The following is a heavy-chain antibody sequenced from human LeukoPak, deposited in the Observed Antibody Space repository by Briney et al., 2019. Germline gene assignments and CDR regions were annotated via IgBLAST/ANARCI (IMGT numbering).Heavy chain of an antibody. CDR2: IWYDGSNK. CDR1: GFTFSSYG. D-gene: IGHD3-22*01. V-gene: IGHV3-33*06. CDR3: AKVRQTMIVVVSPFDY. Sequence: GGSLRLSCAASGFTFSSYGMHWVRQAPGKGLEWVAVIWYDGSNKYYADSVKGRFTISRDNSKNTLYLQMNSLRAEDTAVYYCAKVRQTMIVVVSPFDYWGQGTLVTVSS. J-gene: IGHJ4*02.